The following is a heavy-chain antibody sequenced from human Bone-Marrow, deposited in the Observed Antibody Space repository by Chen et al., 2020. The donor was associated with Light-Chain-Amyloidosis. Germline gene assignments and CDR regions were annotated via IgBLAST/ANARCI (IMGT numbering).Heavy chain of an antibody. D-gene: IGHD3-10*01. J-gene: IGHJ6*02. CDR3: SKGGWFGQSYGMDV. CDR2: NGNTANSYAT. Sequence: EVQLVESGGGLVQPGGSLKLSCAASGFIFSGTPVHWVRQTSGKGLEWVGRNGNTANSYATAYAASVKGRFTISRDDSKNTAYLQMNSLKIEDTAVYYCSKGGWFGQSYGMDVWGQGTTVTVSS. CDR1: GFIFSGTP. V-gene: IGHV3-73*02.